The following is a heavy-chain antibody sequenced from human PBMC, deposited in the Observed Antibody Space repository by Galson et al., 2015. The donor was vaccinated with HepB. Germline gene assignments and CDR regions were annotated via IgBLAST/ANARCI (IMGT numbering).Heavy chain of an antibody. J-gene: IGHJ6*03. CDR2: IYHSGST. V-gene: IGHV4-30-2*01. Sequence: LSLTCAVSGGSISSGGYSWSWIRQPPGKGLEWIGYIYHSGSTYYNPSLKSRVTISVDRSKNQFSLKLSSVTAADTAVYYCARDTTYCSSTSCYGSYMDVWGKGTTVTVSS. CDR1: GGSISSGGYS. D-gene: IGHD2-2*01. CDR3: ARDTTYCSSTSCYGSYMDV.